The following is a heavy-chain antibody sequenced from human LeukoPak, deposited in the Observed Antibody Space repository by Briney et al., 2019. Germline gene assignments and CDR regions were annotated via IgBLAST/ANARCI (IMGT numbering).Heavy chain of an antibody. CDR3: ARDIEAPGIAFDI. V-gene: IGHV3-7*04. CDR1: GFTFSRYW. Sequence: GGSLRLSRTASGFTFSRYWMNWVRQAPGKGLEWVANINQDGSEKYYVDSVKGRFTISRDNAKNALYLQMNSLRAEDTAVYYCARDIEAPGIAFDIWGRGTMVTVSS. J-gene: IGHJ3*02. D-gene: IGHD6-13*01. CDR2: INQDGSEK.